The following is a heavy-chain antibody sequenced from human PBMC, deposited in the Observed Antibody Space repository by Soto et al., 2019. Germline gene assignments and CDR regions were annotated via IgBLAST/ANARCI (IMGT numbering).Heavy chain of an antibody. CDR3: ARGGNRYSNVASGVGGFDF. V-gene: IGHV4-59*01. CDR1: GASISSSY. Sequence: SETLSLTCTVSGASISSSYWRWIRQSPERGLEWIAYVYHTGATNYNPSLKSRVTISLDTSKGQFSLNLTSLTTADTAVYFCARGGNRYSNVASGVGGFDFWGQGSLVTVSS. CDR2: VYHTGAT. D-gene: IGHD5-12*01. J-gene: IGHJ4*02.